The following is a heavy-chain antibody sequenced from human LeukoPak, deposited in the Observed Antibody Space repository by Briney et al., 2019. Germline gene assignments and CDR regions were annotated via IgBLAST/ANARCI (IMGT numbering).Heavy chain of an antibody. Sequence: GGSLRLSCAASGFTFTSYSFNWVRQAPGKGLEWVSSISPSSNYIYYADSVRGRFTISRDNAKNSLYLQMSSLRAEDTAMYYCARYGIAAPKSWVDYWGQGALVTVSS. CDR2: ISPSSNYI. V-gene: IGHV3-21*01. D-gene: IGHD6-13*01. CDR3: ARYGIAAPKSWVDY. CDR1: GFTFTSYS. J-gene: IGHJ4*02.